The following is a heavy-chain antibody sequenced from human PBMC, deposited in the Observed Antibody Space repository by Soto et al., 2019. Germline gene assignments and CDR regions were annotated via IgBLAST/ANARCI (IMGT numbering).Heavy chain of an antibody. Sequence: QVQLVQSGAEVKKAGSSVKVSCKASGCTFSSHTIIWVRQAPGQGLEWMGRIIPMLSMVNYAQKFQGRVTNTADKSTGTAVMELSSLRFEDTAKYYCASPHYTYNWFDPWGQGTLVTVSS. CDR1: GCTFSSHT. V-gene: IGHV1-69*02. CDR3: ASPHYTYNWFDP. J-gene: IGHJ5*02. CDR2: IIPMLSMV. D-gene: IGHD4-4*01.